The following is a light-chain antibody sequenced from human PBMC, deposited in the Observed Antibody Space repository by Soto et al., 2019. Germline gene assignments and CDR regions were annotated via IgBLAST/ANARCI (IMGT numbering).Light chain of an antibody. CDR1: QSVSSSY. J-gene: IGKJ3*01. CDR2: GAS. V-gene: IGKV3-20*01. CDR3: PQSGGSVT. Sequence: EIVLTQSPGTLSLSPGERATLSCRASQSVSSSYLAWYQHKPGQAPRLLIYGASSRATGIPDRFSGSGSGTDFTLTTGRLQPEDFSVYDCPQSGGSVTFGPGTKVDI.